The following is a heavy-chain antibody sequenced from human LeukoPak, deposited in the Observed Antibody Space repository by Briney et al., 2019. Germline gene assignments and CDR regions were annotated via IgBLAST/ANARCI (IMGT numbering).Heavy chain of an antibody. CDR2: ISGNGHQT. D-gene: IGHD3-22*01. V-gene: IGHV3-23*01. CDR3: AKDANYYDSSGFFIPFDY. Sequence: GGSLRLSCSASGFAFSRFAMTWVRHLPGKGLDWVSTISGNGHQTYYGDSVKGRFSVSRDNSKNILYLQMDSLRADDSALYYCAKDANYYDSSGFFIPFDYWGQGTLGTVSS. CDR1: GFAFSRFA. J-gene: IGHJ4*02.